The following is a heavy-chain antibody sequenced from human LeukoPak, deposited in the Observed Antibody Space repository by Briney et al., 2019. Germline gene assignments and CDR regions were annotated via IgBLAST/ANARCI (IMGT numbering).Heavy chain of an antibody. CDR3: TRGTLHLDT. Sequence: SETLSLTCDVSGFSISSGYYWGWIRQPPGRGLEWVATISHSGNTYFNPSLQSRVTVSLDTSKNQFSLNVTSVKVADTAIYFCTRGTLHLDTWGRGTLVIVSS. CDR2: ISHSGNT. CDR1: GFSISSGYY. J-gene: IGHJ5*02. V-gene: IGHV4-38-2*01. D-gene: IGHD2-21*02.